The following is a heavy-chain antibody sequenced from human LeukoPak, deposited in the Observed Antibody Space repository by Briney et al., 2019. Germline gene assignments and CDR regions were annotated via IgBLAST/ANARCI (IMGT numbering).Heavy chain of an antibody. CDR3: ARDLEAVAGYFDY. CDR1: GFTFSDYY. J-gene: IGHJ4*02. Sequence: GGSLRLSCAASGFTFSDYYMSWIRQAPGKGLEWVSYISSSGSTIYYVDSVKGRFTISRDNAKNSLYLQMNSLRAEDTAVYYCARDLEAVAGYFDYWGQGTLVTVSS. V-gene: IGHV3-11*01. D-gene: IGHD6-19*01. CDR2: ISSSGSTI.